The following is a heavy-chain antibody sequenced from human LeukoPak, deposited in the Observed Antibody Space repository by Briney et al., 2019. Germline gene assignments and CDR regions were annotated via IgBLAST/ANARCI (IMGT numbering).Heavy chain of an antibody. CDR1: GFTFSNYE. D-gene: IGHD5-12*01. V-gene: IGHV3-48*03. CDR3: AKERRYTDFDLDS. CDR2: ISNSGSTI. Sequence: PGGSLRLSCAASGFTFSNYEMNWVRQAPGKGLEWVSYISNSGSTISYADSVKGRFTISRDNSRNTLYLQMNNLRAEDTAVYYCAKERRYTDFDLDSWGQGILVTVSS. J-gene: IGHJ4*02.